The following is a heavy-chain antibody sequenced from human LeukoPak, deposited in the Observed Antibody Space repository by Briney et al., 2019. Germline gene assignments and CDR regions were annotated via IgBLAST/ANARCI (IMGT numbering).Heavy chain of an antibody. D-gene: IGHD6-19*01. V-gene: IGHV1-18*01. Sequence: ASVKVSCKASGYTFIRYGMNGVRQAPGQGLEGMGWMSTHNGHTNYAQKLQGRVTMTPDTSTSTAYMEVRSLRSDDTAVYYCARAWIAVAGPGTSDYWGQGTLVMVSS. J-gene: IGHJ4*02. CDR2: MSTHNGHT. CDR1: GYTFIRYG. CDR3: ARAWIAVAGPGTSDY.